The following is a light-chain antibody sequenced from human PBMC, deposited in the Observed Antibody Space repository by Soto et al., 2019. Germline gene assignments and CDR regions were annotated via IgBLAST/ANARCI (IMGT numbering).Light chain of an antibody. CDR2: GAS. V-gene: IGKV3-20*01. CDR1: QSVSNNY. J-gene: IGKJ5*01. Sequence: EIVLTQSPFTLSVSAVERATLSCRASQSVSNNYLAWYQQKPGQAPRRLIYGASTRATGIPDRFSGSGSGTDFTLTIGRLETEDFAVYYCQQYGSSPTFGEGTRLEIK. CDR3: QQYGSSPT.